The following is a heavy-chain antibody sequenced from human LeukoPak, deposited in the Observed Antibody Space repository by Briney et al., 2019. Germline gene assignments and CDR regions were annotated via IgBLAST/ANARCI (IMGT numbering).Heavy chain of an antibody. CDR1: GGTFTSYA. Sequence: ASVKVSCKASGGTFTSYAISWVRQAPGQGLEWMGGIIPIFGTANYAQKFQGRVTITADESTSTAYMELSSLRSEDTAVYYCARQPITMIVPFDPWGQGTLVTVSS. J-gene: IGHJ5*02. CDR2: IIPIFGTA. V-gene: IGHV1-69*13. D-gene: IGHD3-22*01. CDR3: ARQPITMIVPFDP.